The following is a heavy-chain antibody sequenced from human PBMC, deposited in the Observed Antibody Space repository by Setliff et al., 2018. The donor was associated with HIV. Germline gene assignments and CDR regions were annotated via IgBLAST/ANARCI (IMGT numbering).Heavy chain of an antibody. CDR2: IFYSGIT. Sequence: SETLSLTCTVSGGSFTSRSYYWGWIRQPPGKGLEWIGSIFYSGITYYNPSPKSRVTISVDTSKNQFSLNLTSVTAAATAVYYCARSKTFYDFWGGYYTHGAFKIWGLGTMVTVSS. V-gene: IGHV4-39*01. CDR3: ARSKTFYDFWGGYYTHGAFKI. D-gene: IGHD3-3*01. J-gene: IGHJ3*02. CDR1: GGSFTSRSYY.